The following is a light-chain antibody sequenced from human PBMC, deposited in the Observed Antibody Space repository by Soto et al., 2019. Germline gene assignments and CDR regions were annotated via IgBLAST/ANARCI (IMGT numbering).Light chain of an antibody. CDR2: AAS. CDR3: QQSYSTPIT. Sequence: DIQMTHSPSSLSASVGDRVTITCRASQSISSYLNWYQQKPGKAPKLLIYAASSLQSGVPSRFSGSGSGTDFTLTISSLQPEDFATYYCQQSYSTPITFGQGTHWRL. J-gene: IGKJ5*01. V-gene: IGKV1-39*01. CDR1: QSISSY.